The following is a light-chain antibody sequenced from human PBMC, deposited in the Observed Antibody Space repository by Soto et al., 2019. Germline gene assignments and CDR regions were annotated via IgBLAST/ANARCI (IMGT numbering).Light chain of an antibody. J-gene: IGKJ4*01. CDR3: QQYGSSPLS. Sequence: EIVLTQSPGTLSLSPGERATLSCRASQSVISTYLAWYQQKPGQAPRLLIYGASNRATGITDRFTGSGSGTDFTLTISRLEPKDFAVYYCQQYGSSPLSFGGGTKVEIK. V-gene: IGKV3-20*01. CDR1: QSVISTY. CDR2: GAS.